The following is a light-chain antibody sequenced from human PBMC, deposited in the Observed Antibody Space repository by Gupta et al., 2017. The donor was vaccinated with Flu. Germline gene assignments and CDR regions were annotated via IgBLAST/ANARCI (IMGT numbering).Light chain of an antibody. CDR3: QQSYTVTIT. CDR2: SAA. CDR1: QNVYRY. Sequence: DIQMTQSPSSLSASVGDRITITCRASQNVYRYLNWFHQKPGKAPNRLIKSAAVLQSGVPSRFSGSGSGTDFTLTISRLQPEDFGTYYCQQSYTVTITFGQGTRLDIK. V-gene: IGKV1-39*01. J-gene: IGKJ5*01.